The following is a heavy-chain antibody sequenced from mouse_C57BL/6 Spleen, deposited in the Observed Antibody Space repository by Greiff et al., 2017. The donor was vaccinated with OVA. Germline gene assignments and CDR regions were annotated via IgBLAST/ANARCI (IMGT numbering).Heavy chain of an antibody. J-gene: IGHJ4*01. CDR2: ISGGGGNT. Sequence: EVMLVESGGGLVKPGGSLKLSCAASGFTFSSYTMSWVRQTPEKRLEWVATISGGGGNTYYPDSVKGRFTISRDNAKNTLYLQMSSLRSEDTALYYCARRDGNPYYAMDYWGQGTSVTVSS. V-gene: IGHV5-9*01. D-gene: IGHD2-1*01. CDR3: ARRDGNPYYAMDY. CDR1: GFTFSSYT.